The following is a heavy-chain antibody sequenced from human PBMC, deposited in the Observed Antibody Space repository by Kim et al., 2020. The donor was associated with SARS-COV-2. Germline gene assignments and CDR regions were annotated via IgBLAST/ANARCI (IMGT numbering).Heavy chain of an antibody. Sequence: GGSLRLSCAASGFIVSSKYMTWVRQAPGKGLEWFSVIYTDDTTSYADSVKGRFTISRDNSKNTLYLQMNSLRAEDTAVYYCARSGSRFLSVDVWGLGTTVTVSS. CDR3: ARSGSRFLSVDV. J-gene: IGHJ6*02. CDR1: GFIVSSKY. D-gene: IGHD5-12*01. CDR2: IYTDDTT. V-gene: IGHV3-66*01.